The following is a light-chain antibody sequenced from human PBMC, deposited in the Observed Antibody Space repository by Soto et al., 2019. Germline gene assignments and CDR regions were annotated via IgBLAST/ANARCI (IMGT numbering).Light chain of an antibody. V-gene: IGKV3-20*01. Sequence: LPQPTDTLLLSPGGTVTLLCSASQTVRSYYLAWCQQRPGQAPRLLIYGASTRAAGIPDRFSGSGSGTDFTLTITRLEPEDYAVYFCRQYSGQPTTFGRGTLLEI. J-gene: IGKJ5*01. CDR2: GAS. CDR1: QTVRSYY. CDR3: RQYSGQPTT.